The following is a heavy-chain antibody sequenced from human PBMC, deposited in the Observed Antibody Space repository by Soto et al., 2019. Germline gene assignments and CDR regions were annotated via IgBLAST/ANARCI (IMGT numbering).Heavy chain of an antibody. CDR2: ISGSGGST. CDR3: AKVTIFGVVITHPYYGMDV. CDR1: GFTFSSYA. J-gene: IGHJ6*02. V-gene: IGHV3-23*01. Sequence: EVQLLESGGGLVQPGGSLRLSCAASGFTFSSYATSWVRQAPGKGLEWVSAISGSGGSTYYADSVKGRFTISRDNSKNTLYLQMNSLRAEDTAVYYCAKVTIFGVVITHPYYGMDVWGQGTTVTVSS. D-gene: IGHD3-3*01.